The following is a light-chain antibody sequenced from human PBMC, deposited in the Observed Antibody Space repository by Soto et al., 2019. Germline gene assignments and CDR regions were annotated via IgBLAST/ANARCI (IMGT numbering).Light chain of an antibody. Sequence: DIQMTQSPSILSASVGDRVTITCRASQSISSWVAWYQQKPGRAPNLLIHKASHLESGVPSRFSGGGSGTEFTLTISSLQPGDFATYYCQHYNSYPWTFGQGTKVDIK. CDR1: QSISSW. J-gene: IGKJ1*01. CDR2: KAS. CDR3: QHYNSYPWT. V-gene: IGKV1-5*03.